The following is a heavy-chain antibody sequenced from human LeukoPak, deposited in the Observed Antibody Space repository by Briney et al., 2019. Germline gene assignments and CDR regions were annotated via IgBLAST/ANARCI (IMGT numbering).Heavy chain of an antibody. CDR1: GGTFSSYA. D-gene: IGHD3-22*01. CDR3: ARRITMIVDY. CDR2: IIPIFGTA. V-gene: IGHV1-69*05. Sequence: SVKVSCKXSGGTFSSYAISWVRQAPGQGLEWMGRIIPIFGTANYSQKFQGRVTITTDESTSTAYMELSRLRSDDTAVYYCARRITMIVDYWGQGTLVTVSS. J-gene: IGHJ4*02.